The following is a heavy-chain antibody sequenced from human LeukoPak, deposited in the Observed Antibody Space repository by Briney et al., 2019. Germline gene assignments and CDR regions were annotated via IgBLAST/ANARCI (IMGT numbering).Heavy chain of an antibody. CDR2: ISYDGSNK. CDR1: GFTFSSYA. Sequence: GGSLRLSCAASGFTFSSYAMHWVREAPGKGLVWVAVISYDGSNKYYADSVKGRFTICRDNSKKTLYLQMNSLRAEDTAVYYCARECGGDCYYYFDYWGQGTLVTVSS. CDR3: ARECGGDCYYYFDY. J-gene: IGHJ4*02. D-gene: IGHD2-21*02. V-gene: IGHV3-30-3*01.